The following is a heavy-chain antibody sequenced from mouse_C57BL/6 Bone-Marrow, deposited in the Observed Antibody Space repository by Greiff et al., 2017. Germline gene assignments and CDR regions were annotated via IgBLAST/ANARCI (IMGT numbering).Heavy chain of an antibody. CDR3: ERDYEMDY. J-gene: IGHJ4*01. V-gene: IGHV1-61*01. CDR1: GYTFTSYW. CDR2: IYPSDSET. Sequence: QVQLKESGAELVRPGSSVKLSCKASGYTFTSYWMDWVKQRPGQGLEWIGNIYPSDSETHYNQKFKDKATLTVDKSSSTAYMQLSSLTSEDSAVYYCERDYEMDYWGQGTSVTVSS.